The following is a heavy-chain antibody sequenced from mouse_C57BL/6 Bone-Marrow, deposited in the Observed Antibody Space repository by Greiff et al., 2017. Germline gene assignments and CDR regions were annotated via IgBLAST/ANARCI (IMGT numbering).Heavy chain of an antibody. CDR3: ARAYSFDY. Sequence: QVQLQQSGAELVRPGASVKLSCKASGYTFTDYYINWVKQRPGQGLEWIARIYPGSGNTYYNEKFTGKATLTAEKSSSTAYMQLSSLTSEDSAVYFCARAYSFDYWGQGTTLTVSS. CDR1: GYTFTDYY. J-gene: IGHJ2*01. V-gene: IGHV1-76*01. CDR2: IYPGSGNT.